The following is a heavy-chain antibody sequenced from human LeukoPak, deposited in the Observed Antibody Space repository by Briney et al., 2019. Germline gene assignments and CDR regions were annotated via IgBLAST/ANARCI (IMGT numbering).Heavy chain of an antibody. J-gene: IGHJ4*02. CDR2: ISASGGST. Sequence: PGGSLRLSCAASGFTFSSYAMHWVRQAPGKGLEWISVISASGGSTYYADSVKGRFTISRDNSKNTLHLQMNSLRAEDTAVYYCAKGISIYSYFDNWGQGTLVTVSS. D-gene: IGHD3-16*02. CDR1: GFTFSSYA. V-gene: IGHV3-23*01. CDR3: AKGISIYSYFDN.